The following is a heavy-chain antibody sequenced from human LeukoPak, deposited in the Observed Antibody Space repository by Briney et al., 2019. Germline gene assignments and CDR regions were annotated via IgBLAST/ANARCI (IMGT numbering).Heavy chain of an antibody. CDR3: AHTAYYYDSSGHADAFDI. D-gene: IGHD3-22*01. CDR1: GFSHSTSGVG. Sequence: SGPTLVKPTQTLTLTCTFSGFSHSTSGVGVGWIRQPPGKALEGLALIYWDDDKRYSPSLKSRLTITRDTSKNQVVLTMTNMDPVDTATYYCAHTAYYYDSSGHADAFDIWGQGTMVTVSS. V-gene: IGHV2-5*02. CDR2: IYWDDDK. J-gene: IGHJ3*02.